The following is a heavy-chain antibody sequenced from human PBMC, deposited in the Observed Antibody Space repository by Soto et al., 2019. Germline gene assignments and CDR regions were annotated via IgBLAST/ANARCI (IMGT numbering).Heavy chain of an antibody. CDR1: GFTFSSYA. Sequence: GGSLRLSCAASGFTFSSYAMSWVRQAPGKGLEWVSAISGSGGSTYYADSVKGRFTISRDNSKNTLYLQMNSLRAEDTAVYYCASPVWFGELLSFDYWGQGTLVTVSS. J-gene: IGHJ4*02. CDR2: ISGSGGST. V-gene: IGHV3-23*01. D-gene: IGHD3-10*01. CDR3: ASPVWFGELLSFDY.